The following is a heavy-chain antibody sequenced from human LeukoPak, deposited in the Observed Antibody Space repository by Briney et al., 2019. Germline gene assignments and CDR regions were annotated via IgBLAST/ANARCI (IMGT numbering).Heavy chain of an antibody. CDR2: IYYSGST. V-gene: IGHV4-61*01. Sequence: ASETLSLTCTVSGGSVSSGSYYWSWIRQPPGKGLEWIGYIYYSGSTNYNPSLKSRVTISVDTSKNQFSLKLSSVTAADTAVYYCARSLMTTVPHWFDPWGQGTLVTVSS. J-gene: IGHJ5*02. CDR1: GGSVSSGSYY. CDR3: ARSLMTTVPHWFDP. D-gene: IGHD4-17*01.